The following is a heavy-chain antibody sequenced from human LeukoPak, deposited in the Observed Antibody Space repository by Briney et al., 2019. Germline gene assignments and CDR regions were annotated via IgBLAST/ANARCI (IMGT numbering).Heavy chain of an antibody. CDR3: ARVRYCSSTSCGQFDY. CDR2: ISYDGSNK. CDR1: GFTVSSNY. Sequence: GGSLRLSCAVSGFTVSSNYMSWVRQAPGKGLEWVAVISYDGSNKYYADSVKGRFTISRDSSKNTLYLQMNSLRAEDTAVYYCARVRYCSSTSCGQFDYWGQGTLVTVSS. D-gene: IGHD2-2*01. V-gene: IGHV3-30-3*01. J-gene: IGHJ4*02.